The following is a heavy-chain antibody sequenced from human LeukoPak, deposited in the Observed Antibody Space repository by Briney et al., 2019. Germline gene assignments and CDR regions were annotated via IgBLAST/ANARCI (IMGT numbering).Heavy chain of an antibody. V-gene: IGHV1-18*01. Sequence: ASVTVSCKASGYTFTTYGISWMRQPPGQGLEWMGWISAYNGDTNYAQEFQGRIAMTTETPTSTAYMELRSLRYDDTAVYYCARDLVAARPGWFDPWGQGTLVTVS. CDR3: ARDLVAARPGWFDP. J-gene: IGHJ5*02. D-gene: IGHD6-6*01. CDR1: GYTFTTYG. CDR2: ISAYNGDT.